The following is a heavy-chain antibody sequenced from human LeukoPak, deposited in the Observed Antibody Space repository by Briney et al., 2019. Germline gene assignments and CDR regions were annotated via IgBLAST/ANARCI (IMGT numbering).Heavy chain of an antibody. Sequence: PGGSLRLSCAASGFTFSSYAMHWVRQAPGKGLEWVAVISYDGSNKYYADSAKGRFTISRDNSKNTLYLQMNSLRAEDTAVYYCARDRHDYSNAFDYWGQGTLVTVSS. CDR2: ISYDGSNK. V-gene: IGHV3-30-3*01. CDR1: GFTFSSYA. D-gene: IGHD4-11*01. J-gene: IGHJ4*02. CDR3: ARDRHDYSNAFDY.